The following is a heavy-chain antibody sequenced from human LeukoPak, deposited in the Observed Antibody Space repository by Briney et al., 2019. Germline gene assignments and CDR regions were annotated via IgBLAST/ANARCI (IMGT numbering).Heavy chain of an antibody. J-gene: IGHJ5*02. CDR1: VYTFTGYY. V-gene: IGHV1-2*02. Sequence: ASLKVSCKASVYTFTGYYMHWVRQAPGQGLERMGWINPNSGGTNYAQKFQGSVTMTRDTSTSTAYMELSRLISDDTAVYYCARDVGRIAARVRNWFDPWGQGTLVTVSS. D-gene: IGHD6-6*01. CDR2: INPNSGGT. CDR3: ARDVGRIAARVRNWFDP.